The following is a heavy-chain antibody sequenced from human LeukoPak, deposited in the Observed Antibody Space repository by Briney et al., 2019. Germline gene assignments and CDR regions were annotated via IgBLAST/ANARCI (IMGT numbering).Heavy chain of an antibody. J-gene: IGHJ4*02. Sequence: GGSLRLSCAASGFTFSSYAMSWVRQAPGKGLDWVSAISGSGGSTYYADSVKGRFTISRDNSKNTLYLQMNSLRAEDTAVYYCAKGRWELRGYFDYWGQGTLVTVSS. CDR3: AKGRWELRGYFDY. CDR2: ISGSGGST. V-gene: IGHV3-23*01. CDR1: GFTFSSYA. D-gene: IGHD1-26*01.